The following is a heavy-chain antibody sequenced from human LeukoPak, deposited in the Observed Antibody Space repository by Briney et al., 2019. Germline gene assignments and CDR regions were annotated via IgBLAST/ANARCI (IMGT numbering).Heavy chain of an antibody. V-gene: IGHV3-64D*06. J-gene: IGHJ4*02. CDR1: GFTFSRYA. CDR2: IGSNGGST. D-gene: IGHD3-10*01. Sequence: GGSLRLSCSASGFTFSRYAMHWVRQAPGKGLEYVSAIGSNGGSTYYADSVKGRFTISRDNSRNTLHLQMSSLRVEDTAVYYCVKDSSSGSYFDYWGQGTLVTVSS. CDR3: VKDSSSGSYFDY.